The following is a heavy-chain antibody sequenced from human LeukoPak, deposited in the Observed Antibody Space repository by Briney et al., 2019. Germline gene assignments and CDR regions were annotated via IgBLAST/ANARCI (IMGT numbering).Heavy chain of an antibody. J-gene: IGHJ4*02. Sequence: GRSLRLSCAASGFTFSTFAMHWVRQAPGKGLEWVSYIGPSSNTIYYADSVKGRFTISRDNAKNSLYLQMNSLRDEDTAVYYCARHDYGGNSGDYWGQGTLVTVSS. CDR3: ARHDYGGNSGDY. V-gene: IGHV3-48*02. CDR1: GFTFSTFA. D-gene: IGHD4-23*01. CDR2: IGPSSNTI.